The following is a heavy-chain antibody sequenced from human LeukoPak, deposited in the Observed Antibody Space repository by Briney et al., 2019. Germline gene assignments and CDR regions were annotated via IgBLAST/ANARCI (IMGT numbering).Heavy chain of an antibody. D-gene: IGHD3-22*01. CDR3: ARGTHYYNSSGYWDDGGDAFDI. Sequence: PGGSLRLSCAASGFTFSSYAMSLVRQAPGKGLEWVSAISGSGGSTYYADSVKGRFTISRDNAKNSLYLQMNSLRAEDTAVYYCARGTHYYNSSGYWDDGGDAFDIWGQGTMVTVSS. CDR2: ISGSGGST. V-gene: IGHV3-23*01. J-gene: IGHJ3*02. CDR1: GFTFSSYA.